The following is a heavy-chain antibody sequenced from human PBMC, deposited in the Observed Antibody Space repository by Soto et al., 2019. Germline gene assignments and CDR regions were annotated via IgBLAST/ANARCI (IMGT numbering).Heavy chain of an antibody. J-gene: IGHJ4*02. Sequence: QVQLVGSGGGVVQPGRSLRLSCAASGFTFSSYAMHWVRQAPGKGLEWVALISYDGSNKYYADSVKGRFTISRDNSKKTLFLQMNSVRAEDTGVYYCARVGGGVGATGWGQGTLVTVSS. CDR2: ISYDGSNK. D-gene: IGHD1-26*01. CDR1: GFTFSSYA. CDR3: ARVGGGVGATG. V-gene: IGHV3-30-3*01.